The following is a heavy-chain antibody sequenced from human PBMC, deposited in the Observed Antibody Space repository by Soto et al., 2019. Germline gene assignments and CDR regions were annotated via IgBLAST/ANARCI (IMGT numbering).Heavy chain of an antibody. D-gene: IGHD3-3*01. CDR1: GYTFTGYY. Sequence: GASVKVSCKASGYTFTGYYMHWVRQAPGQGLEWMGWINTNSGGTNYAQKFQGRVTMTRDTSISTAYMELSRLRSDDTAVYYCARIGGYDFWSGYTPYQGGMDVWGQGTTVTVSS. V-gene: IGHV1-2*02. CDR3: ARIGGYDFWSGYTPYQGGMDV. CDR2: INTNSGGT. J-gene: IGHJ6*02.